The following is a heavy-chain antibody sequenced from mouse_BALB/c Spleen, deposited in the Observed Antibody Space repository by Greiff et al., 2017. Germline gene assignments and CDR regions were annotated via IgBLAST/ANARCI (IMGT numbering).Heavy chain of an antibody. V-gene: IGHV5-6-5*01. D-gene: IGHD1-1*01. J-gene: IGHJ2*01. Sequence: EVHLVESGGGLVKPGGSLKLSCAASGFTFSSYAMSWVRQTPEKRLEWVASISSGGSTYYPDSVKGRFTISRDNARNILYLQMSSLRSEDTAMYYCARGGLLLRSYYFDYWGQGTTLTVSS. CDR1: GFTFSSYA. CDR3: ARGGLLLRSYYFDY. CDR2: ISSGGST.